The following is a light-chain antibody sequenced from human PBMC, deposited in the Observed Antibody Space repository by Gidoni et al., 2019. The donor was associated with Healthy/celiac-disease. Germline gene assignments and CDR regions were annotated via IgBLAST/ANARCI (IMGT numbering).Light chain of an antibody. CDR3: QQRSNWRPLT. J-gene: IGKJ4*01. CDR1: PSVSSY. CDR2: DAA. V-gene: IGKV3-11*01. Sequence: EIVFTTSPATLSLSPGGRTTLPCRASPSVSSYLAWYQQKPGQAPRLLINDAANRATGLPARFSGSGSGTNFTLLIISLEPEDFVVYYCQQRSNWRPLTFGGGTKVEIK.